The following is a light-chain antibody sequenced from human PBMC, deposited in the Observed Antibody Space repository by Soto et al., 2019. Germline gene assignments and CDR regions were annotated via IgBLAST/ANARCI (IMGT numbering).Light chain of an antibody. V-gene: IGKV3-20*01. Sequence: EIVLTQSPATLSLSPGERATLSCRASQGVSSYVAWYQQKPGQAPRLLIFGASTRATGIPDRFSGSGSGTDFTLTISRLEPEDFAVYYCQQYGSSPTFGGGTKVDIK. CDR2: GAS. J-gene: IGKJ4*01. CDR3: QQYGSSPT. CDR1: QGVSSY.